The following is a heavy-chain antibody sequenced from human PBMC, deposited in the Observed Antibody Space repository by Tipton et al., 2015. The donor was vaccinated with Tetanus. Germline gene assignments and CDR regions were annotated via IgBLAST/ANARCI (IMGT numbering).Heavy chain of an antibody. J-gene: IGHJ5*02. V-gene: IGHV3-30*05. CDR2: ISYDGTET. D-gene: IGHD3-10*01. Sequence: SLRLSCAASGFSIGDYGMHWVRPAPGKGLEWVAVISYDGTETFYQDSVKDRGTISRDISKNTLYLEMTGLRPEDAALYYCAQDPVRCVGSLPSGASLDHWGQGALVTVSS. CDR3: AQDPVRCVGSLPSGASLDH. CDR1: GFSIGDYG.